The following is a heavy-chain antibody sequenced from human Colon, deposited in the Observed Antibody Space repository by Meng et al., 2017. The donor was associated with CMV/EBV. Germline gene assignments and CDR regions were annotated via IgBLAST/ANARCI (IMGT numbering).Heavy chain of an antibody. Sequence: EXQLVEXXXVVVQPGXSLRVSXAASGFTFDDYAMHWVRQAPGKGLEWVSLISWDGGSTYYADSVKGRFTISRDNSKNSLYLQMNSLRAEDTALYYCAASSLYCSGGSCSPGPLYFDYWGQGTLVTVSS. CDR1: GFTFDDYA. V-gene: IGHV3-43D*03. CDR3: AASSLYCSGGSCSPGPLYFDY. J-gene: IGHJ4*02. D-gene: IGHD2-15*01. CDR2: ISWDGGST.